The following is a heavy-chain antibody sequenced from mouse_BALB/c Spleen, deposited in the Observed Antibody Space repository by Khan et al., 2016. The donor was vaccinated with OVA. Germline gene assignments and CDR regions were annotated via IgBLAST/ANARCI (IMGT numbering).Heavy chain of an antibody. V-gene: IGHV3-5*02. CDR2: IYYSGTV. J-gene: IGHJ1*01. Sequence: EVQLVESGPGLVKPSQTVSLTCTVTGISITSGNYRWSWIRQFPGNKLEWIGNIYYSGTVTYNPSLPSRTTITRDTSKNQFFLEMNSLTAEDTATYDGARDYSSLYWYFDVWGAGTTVTVSS. D-gene: IGHD1-1*01. CDR1: GISITSGNYR. CDR3: ARDYSSLYWYFDV.